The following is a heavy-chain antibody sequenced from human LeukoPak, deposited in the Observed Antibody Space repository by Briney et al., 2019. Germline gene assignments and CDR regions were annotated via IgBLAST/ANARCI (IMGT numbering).Heavy chain of an antibody. V-gene: IGHV4-38-2*01. D-gene: IGHD3-9*01. CDR3: ARGSDILTGYFNDAFDI. J-gene: IGHJ3*02. CDR1: GYSLSSGYY. Sequence: PSETLSLTCAVSGYSLSSGYYWGWIRQPPGKGLEWIGSIYHSGSTYYNPSLKSRVTISVDTSKNQFSLKLNSVTALDTTVYYCARGSDILTGYFNDAFDIWGQGTMVTVSS. CDR2: IYHSGST.